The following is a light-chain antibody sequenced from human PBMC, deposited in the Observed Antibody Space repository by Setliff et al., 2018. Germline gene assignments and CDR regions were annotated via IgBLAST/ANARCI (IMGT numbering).Light chain of an antibody. Sequence: QSALTQPAAVSGSPGQSITISCTGTSSDVGGYDYVSWYQQHPGKAPKLMIYEVSKRPSGVSDRFSGSKSANTASLTISGLQTEDEADYYCLSYTSSSTYVFGTGTKVTVL. CDR2: EVS. CDR1: SSDVGGYDY. V-gene: IGLV2-14*01. J-gene: IGLJ1*01. CDR3: LSYTSSSTYV.